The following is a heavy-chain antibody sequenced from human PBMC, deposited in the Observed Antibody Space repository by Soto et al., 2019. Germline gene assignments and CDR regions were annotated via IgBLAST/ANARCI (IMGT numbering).Heavy chain of an antibody. J-gene: IGHJ4*02. D-gene: IGHD6-13*01. Sequence: EVPLLESGGGLVQPGGSLRLSCVASGFSFSSYAMTWVRQAPGKGLEWVSVISGIDGSTYYADSVKGRFTISRDNSKNTVYLQMNSLRAEDTALYYCARDRETDAWYEDYWGQGTLVTVSS. CDR1: GFSFSSYA. CDR3: ARDRETDAWYEDY. V-gene: IGHV3-23*01. CDR2: ISGIDGST.